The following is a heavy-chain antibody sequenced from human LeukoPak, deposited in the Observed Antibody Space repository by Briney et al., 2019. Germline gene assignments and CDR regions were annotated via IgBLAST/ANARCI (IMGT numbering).Heavy chain of an antibody. J-gene: IGHJ2*01. V-gene: IGHV3-66*01. CDR2: VNSGSST. Sequence: PGGSLRLSCAASGVSVSSSYMTCGRHAPGKGLEWGSVVNSGSSTYYADCVKGRFTISRDNSRNTLHLQMNCLRAEDTAVYYCAGDRSSGHRYFDLWGRGTLVTGSS. CDR3: AGDRSSGHRYFDL. CDR1: GVSVSSSY.